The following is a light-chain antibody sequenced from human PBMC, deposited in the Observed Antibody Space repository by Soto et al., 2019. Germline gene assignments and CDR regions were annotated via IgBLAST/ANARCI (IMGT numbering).Light chain of an antibody. CDR1: QTVSSW. Sequence: DIQMTQSPSTLSASVGDGVTNTCRASQTVSSWLAWYQQKPGKAPKLLIYDVSSLESGVPSRFSGSGSGTEFTLTISSLQPDDFATYYCQQYYSYSRTFGQGTKVDIK. J-gene: IGKJ1*01. CDR3: QQYYSYSRT. CDR2: DVS. V-gene: IGKV1-5*01.